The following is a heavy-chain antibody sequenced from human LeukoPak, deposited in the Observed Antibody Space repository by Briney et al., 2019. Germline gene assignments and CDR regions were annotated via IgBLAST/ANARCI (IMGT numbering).Heavy chain of an antibody. D-gene: IGHD3-10*01. CDR3: ARAYYYGSGSYPDY. Sequence: SETLSLTCTVSGGSISSYYWSWIRQPPGKGLEWIGYIYYSGSTNYNPSLKSRVTISVDTSKNQFSLKLSSVTAADTAVYYCARAYYYGSGSYPDYWGQGTLVTVSS. J-gene: IGHJ4*02. CDR1: GGSISSYY. CDR2: IYYSGST. V-gene: IGHV4-59*01.